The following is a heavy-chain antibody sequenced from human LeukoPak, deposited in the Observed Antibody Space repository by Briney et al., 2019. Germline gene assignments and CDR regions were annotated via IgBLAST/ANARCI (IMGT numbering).Heavy chain of an antibody. Sequence: SETLSLTCAFCGYSISSGYYWGWIRQPPGKGLEWIGSIYHSGSTYYNPSLKSRVTISVDTSKNQFSLKLSSVTAADTAVYYCARPTFGVVSIFDYWGQGTLVTVSS. D-gene: IGHD3-3*01. CDR2: IYHSGST. CDR1: GYSISSGYY. CDR3: ARPTFGVVSIFDY. J-gene: IGHJ4*02. V-gene: IGHV4-38-2*01.